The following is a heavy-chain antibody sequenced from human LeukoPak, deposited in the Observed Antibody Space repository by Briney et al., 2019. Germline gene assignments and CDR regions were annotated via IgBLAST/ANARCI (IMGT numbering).Heavy chain of an antibody. V-gene: IGHV3-21*05. Sequence: GRSLRLSCAASGVAFSDDSMNWGRQAPGKGLEWGANIRGSGSGMGSGNYYAGSVKGRFTISRDNAKNSLYLQMNSLRAEDTAFYYCARDDNWGFDYWGQGALVTVSS. D-gene: IGHD7-27*01. CDR3: ARDDNWGFDY. CDR1: GVAFSDDS. CDR2: IRGSGSGM. J-gene: IGHJ4*02.